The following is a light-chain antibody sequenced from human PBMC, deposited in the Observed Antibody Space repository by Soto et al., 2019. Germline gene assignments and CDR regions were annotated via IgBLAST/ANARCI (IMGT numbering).Light chain of an antibody. CDR3: QQLNSYPLA. CDR1: QGISSY. Sequence: DIQLTQSPSFLSASVGDRVTITCRASQGISSYLAWYQQKPGKAPKLLIYAASTLQSGVPSRFSGSGSVTEFPLTISSLQPEDFATYCCQQLNSYPLAFGHGTKEDIK. J-gene: IGKJ3*01. CDR2: AAS. V-gene: IGKV1-9*01.